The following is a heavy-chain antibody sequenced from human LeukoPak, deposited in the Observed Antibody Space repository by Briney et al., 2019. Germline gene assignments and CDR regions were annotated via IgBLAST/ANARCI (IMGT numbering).Heavy chain of an antibody. V-gene: IGHV3-7*01. CDR3: ARGVNRAYDI. CDR1: GLSFRNSW. CDR2: TNEDESAK. Sequence: GESLRLSCAASGLSFRNSWMAWVRQAPGKGLEWVALTNEDESAKYYVDSVKGRFTISRDNAKNSLFLQMNSLRDEDTAMYYCARGVNRAYDIWGHGTMVTASS. J-gene: IGHJ3*02. D-gene: IGHD2-8*01.